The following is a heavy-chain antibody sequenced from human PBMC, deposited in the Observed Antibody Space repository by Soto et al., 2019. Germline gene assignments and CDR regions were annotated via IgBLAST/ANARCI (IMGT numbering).Heavy chain of an antibody. CDR3: AKDGGKDGYFGNWFDP. J-gene: IGHJ5*02. CDR1: GGTFSNYA. D-gene: IGHD5-12*01. Sequence: QVQLVQSGAEVKKPGSSVKVSCKASGGTFSNYAITWVRQAPGQGLEWLGRIIPIFGSANYAQKFQGRVTTTADKSTNAAYMDRSSLRSDDTAVYYCAKDGGKDGYFGNWFDPWGQGTLVTVSS. CDR2: IIPIFGSA. V-gene: IGHV1-69*14.